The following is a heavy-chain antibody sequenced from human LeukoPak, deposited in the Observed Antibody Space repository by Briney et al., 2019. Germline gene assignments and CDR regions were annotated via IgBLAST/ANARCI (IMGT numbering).Heavy chain of an antibody. CDR1: GFTFSSYI. CDR2: IDNDGSTT. V-gene: IGHV3-74*01. Sequence: GGSLRLSCAASGFTFSSYIMHWVRHVPGKGLVWVSRIDNDGSTTRYAESVKGRFTISRDNAKNTLYLQMNSLRVEDAAVYYCARDSDGYNFWGQGTLVTVSS. D-gene: IGHD5-24*01. CDR3: ARDSDGYNF. J-gene: IGHJ4*02.